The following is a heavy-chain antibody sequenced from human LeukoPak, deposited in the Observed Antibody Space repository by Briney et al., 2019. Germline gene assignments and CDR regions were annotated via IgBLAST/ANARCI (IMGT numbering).Heavy chain of an antibody. CDR3: ARGGDYYDSSGYYDDAFDI. J-gene: IGHJ3*02. CDR1: GYTFTGYY. Sequence: ASVKVSCKASGYTFTGYYMHWVRQAPGQGLEWMGWINPNRGGTNYAQKFQGRVTMTRDTSISTAYMELSRLRSGDTAVYYCARGGDYYDSSGYYDDAFDIWGQGTMVTVSS. CDR2: INPNRGGT. D-gene: IGHD3-22*01. V-gene: IGHV1-2*02.